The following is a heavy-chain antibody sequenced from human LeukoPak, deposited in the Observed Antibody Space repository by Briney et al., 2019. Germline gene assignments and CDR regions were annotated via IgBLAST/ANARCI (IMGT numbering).Heavy chain of an antibody. J-gene: IGHJ6*03. Sequence: GGSLRLTCAASGFTFGDYYMTWIRQAPGKGLQWVSYISISGTTIFYADSVKGRFTISRDNAKNSLYLQMNSLRAEDTAVYYCARTVVGWSDFHYYYMDVWGKGTTVTISS. V-gene: IGHV3-11*01. D-gene: IGHD4-23*01. CDR2: ISISGTTI. CDR3: ARTVVGWSDFHYYYMDV. CDR1: GFTFGDYY.